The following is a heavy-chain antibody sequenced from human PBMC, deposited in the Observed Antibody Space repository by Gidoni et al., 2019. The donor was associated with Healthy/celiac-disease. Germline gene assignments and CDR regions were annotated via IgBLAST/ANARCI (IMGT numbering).Heavy chain of an antibody. CDR2: ISSSSSTI. CDR1: GFTFSRYS. J-gene: IGHJ4*02. V-gene: IGHV3-48*02. CDR3: ARDGGFPGLYYDILTGYPYYFDY. D-gene: IGHD3-9*01. Sequence: EVQLVESGGGLVQPGGSLRLSCAASGFTFSRYSMNWVRQAPGKGLEWVSYISSSSSTIYYADSVKGRFTISRDNAKNSLYLQMNSLRDEDTAVYYCARDGGFPGLYYDILTGYPYYFDYWGQGTLVTVSS.